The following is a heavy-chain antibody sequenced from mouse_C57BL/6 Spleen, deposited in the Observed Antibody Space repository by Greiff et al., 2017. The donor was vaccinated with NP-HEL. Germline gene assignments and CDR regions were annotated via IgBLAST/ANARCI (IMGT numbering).Heavy chain of an antibody. CDR1: GYTFTSYW. CDR3: AREGIYYDYHYAMDY. J-gene: IGHJ4*01. Sequence: QVQLQQSGAELVKPGASVKMSCKASGYTFTSYWITWVKQRPGQGLEWIGDIYPGSGSTNYNEKFKSKATLTVDTSSSTAYMQLSSLTSEDSAVYYCAREGIYYDYHYAMDYWGQGTSVTVSS. D-gene: IGHD2-4*01. CDR2: IYPGSGST. V-gene: IGHV1-55*01.